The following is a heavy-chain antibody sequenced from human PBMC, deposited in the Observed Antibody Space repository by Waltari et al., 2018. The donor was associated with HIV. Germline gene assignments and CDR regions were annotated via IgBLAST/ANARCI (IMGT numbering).Heavy chain of an antibody. J-gene: IGHJ4*02. CDR3: ARAVQGYCSGGSCENYFDY. V-gene: IGHV4-39*01. CDR2: IYYSGST. Sequence: QLQLQESGPGLVKPSETLSLTCTVSGGSISSSSYYWGWIRQPPGKGLEWIGRIYYSGSTYYNPSLKSRVTISVDTSKNQFSLKLSSVTAADTAVYFCARAVQGYCSGGSCENYFDYWGQGTLVTVSS. CDR1: GGSISSSSYY. D-gene: IGHD2-15*01.